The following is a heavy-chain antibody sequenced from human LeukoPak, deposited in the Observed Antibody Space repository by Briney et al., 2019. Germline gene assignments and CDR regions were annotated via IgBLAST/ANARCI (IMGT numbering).Heavy chain of an antibody. Sequence: GRSLRLSCAASGFTFSSYGMHWVRQAPGKGLEWVAVISYDGSNKYYADSVKGRFTISRDNSKNTLYLQMNGLRAEDTAVYYCAKNQQGLAAACDYWGQGTLVTVSS. J-gene: IGHJ4*02. D-gene: IGHD6-13*01. V-gene: IGHV3-30*18. CDR3: AKNQQGLAAACDY. CDR1: GFTFSSYG. CDR2: ISYDGSNK.